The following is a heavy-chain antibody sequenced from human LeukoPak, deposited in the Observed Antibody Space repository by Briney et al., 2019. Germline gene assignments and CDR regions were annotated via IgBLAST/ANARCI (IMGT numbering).Heavy chain of an antibody. CDR2: ISGSSSTI. D-gene: IGHD4-17*01. Sequence: GGSLRLSCAASGFTFNNYGMTWVRQAPGKGLEWLSYISGSSSTIYYTNSVRGRFTISRDNAKNSLCLQMNSLRDEDTAVYYCARDLGDYGTSDAFDIWGQGTMVTVSS. J-gene: IGHJ3*02. V-gene: IGHV3-48*02. CDR3: ARDLGDYGTSDAFDI. CDR1: GFTFNNYG.